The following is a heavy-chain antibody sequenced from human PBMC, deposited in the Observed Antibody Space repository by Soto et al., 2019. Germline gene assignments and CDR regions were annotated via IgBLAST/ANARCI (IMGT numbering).Heavy chain of an antibody. CDR2: IHHSGST. CDR3: ARDQGSHPGE. J-gene: IGHJ4*02. V-gene: IGHV4-4*02. CDR1: GGSISNGDW. D-gene: IGHD6-13*01. Sequence: QVQLQASGPGLVRPSGTVSLTCAVSGGSISNGDWWSWVRQPPGKGLEWIGEIHHSGSTNYNPSLKSRVTLSVVPSKNLFSLTLNSVTAADTAFYYCARDQGSHPGEWGQGTLVSGAS.